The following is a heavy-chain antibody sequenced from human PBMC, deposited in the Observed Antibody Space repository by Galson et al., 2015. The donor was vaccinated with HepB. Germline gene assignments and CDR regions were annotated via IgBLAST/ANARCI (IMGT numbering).Heavy chain of an antibody. CDR2: IIPIFGTA. D-gene: IGHD2-2*01. Sequence: SVKVSCKASGGTFSSYAISWVRQAPGQGLEWMGGIIPIFGTANYAQKFQGRVTITADKSTSTAYMELSSLRSEDTAVYYCARPGDIVVVPAADYYGMDVWGQGTTVTVSS. CDR1: GGTFSSYA. J-gene: IGHJ6*02. CDR3: ARPGDIVVVPAADYYGMDV. V-gene: IGHV1-69*06.